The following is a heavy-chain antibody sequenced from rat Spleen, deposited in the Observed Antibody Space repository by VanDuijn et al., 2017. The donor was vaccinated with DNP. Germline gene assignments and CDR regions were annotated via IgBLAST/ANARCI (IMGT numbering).Heavy chain of an antibody. Sequence: EVQLQESGPGLVKPSQSLSLTCSVTVYSITSNYWGWIRKFPGNKMEWIGRINYSGSTGYNPSRKSRISITRDTSKNQFFLQVNSVTTEDTATYYCTRGDYGGFSHWFTHWGQGTLVTVSS. CDR2: INYSGST. D-gene: IGHD1-11*01. CDR3: TRGDYGGFSHWFTH. V-gene: IGHV3-1*01. J-gene: IGHJ3*01. CDR1: VYSITSNY.